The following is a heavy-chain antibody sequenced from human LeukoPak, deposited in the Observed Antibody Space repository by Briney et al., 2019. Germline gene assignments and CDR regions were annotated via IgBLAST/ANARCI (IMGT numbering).Heavy chain of an antibody. CDR1: GFTLSNYA. J-gene: IGHJ4*02. D-gene: IGHD4-17*01. CDR2: VGINGRSI. CDR3: AKSGYGDSAIFDY. V-gene: IGHV3-23*01. Sequence: PGGSLRLSCAASGFTLSNYAMSWVRQAPGKGLEWVSVVGINGRSIYYADFVRGRFTIFRDSSKNTLYLQMNSLRVEDTALYYCAKSGYGDSAIFDYWGQGTLVTVSS.